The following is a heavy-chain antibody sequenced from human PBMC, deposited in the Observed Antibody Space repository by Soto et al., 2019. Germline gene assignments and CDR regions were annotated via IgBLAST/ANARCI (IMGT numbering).Heavy chain of an antibody. CDR2: IIPIFGTA. CDR3: ARRLRYDYYYYYGMDV. V-gene: IGHV1-69*13. CDR1: GGTFSSYA. D-gene: IGHD4-17*01. J-gene: IGHJ6*02. Sequence: SVKVSCKASGGTFSSYAISWVRQAPGQGLEWMGGIIPIFGTANYAQKFQGRVTITADESTSTAYMELSSLRSEDTAVYYCARRLRYDYYYYYGMDVWGQGTTVTVSS.